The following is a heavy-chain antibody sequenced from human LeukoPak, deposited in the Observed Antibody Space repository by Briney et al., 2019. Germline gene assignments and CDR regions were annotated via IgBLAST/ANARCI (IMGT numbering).Heavy chain of an antibody. D-gene: IGHD2-2*01. J-gene: IGHJ3*02. CDR3: AKVQYQLLSPGDAFDI. CDR2: ISGSGGST. V-gene: IGHV3-23*01. CDR1: GFTFSSYA. Sequence: GGSLRLSCAASGFTFSSYAMSWVRQAPGKGLEWVSAISGSGGSTYYADSVKGRFTISRDNSKNTLYLQMNSPRAEDTAVYYCAKVQYQLLSPGDAFDIWGQGTMVTVSS.